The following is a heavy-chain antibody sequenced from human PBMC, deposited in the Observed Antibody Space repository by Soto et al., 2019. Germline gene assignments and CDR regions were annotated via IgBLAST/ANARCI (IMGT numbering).Heavy chain of an antibody. D-gene: IGHD3-22*01. J-gene: IGHJ3*02. CDR2: IYWDDDK. V-gene: IGHV2-5*02. CDR1: GFSLSTSGVG. CDR3: AHSYYYDSSGYYFSGPGLDAFDI. Sequence: QITLKESGPTLVKPTQTLTLTCTFSGFSLSTSGVGVGWIRQPPGKALEWLALIYWDDDKRYSPSLKSRLTITKDTSKNQVVLTMTIMDPVDTATYYCAHSYYYDSSGYYFSGPGLDAFDIWGQGTMVTVSS.